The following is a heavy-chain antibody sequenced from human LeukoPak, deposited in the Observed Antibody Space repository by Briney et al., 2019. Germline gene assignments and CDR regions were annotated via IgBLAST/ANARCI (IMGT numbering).Heavy chain of an antibody. CDR1: GFSFRDYT. J-gene: IGHJ4*02. CDR2: ISSSSSYI. D-gene: IGHD1/OR15-1a*01. CDR3: AKDSPSRTATTEVPVDY. Sequence: GGSLRLSCAASGFSFRDYTMNWVRQAPGKGLEWLASISSSSSYIYFANSVRGRFTISRDNAKNSLYLQMNSLRAEDTAVYYFAKDSPSRTATTEVPVDYWGQGTLVTVSS. V-gene: IGHV3-21*01.